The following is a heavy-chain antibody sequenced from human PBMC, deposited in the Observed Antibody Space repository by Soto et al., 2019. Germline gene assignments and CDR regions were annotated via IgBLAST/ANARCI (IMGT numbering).Heavy chain of an antibody. CDR3: ARFFFSSWSMYYFDY. D-gene: IGHD6-13*01. J-gene: IGHJ4*02. CDR1: GGSISSSSYY. Sequence: SETLSLTCTVSGGSISSSSYYWGWIRQPPGKGLEWIGSIYYSGSTYYNPSLKSRVTISVDTSKNQFSLKLSSVTAADTAVYYCARFFFSSWSMYYFDYWGQGTLVTVSS. CDR2: IYYSGST. V-gene: IGHV4-39*01.